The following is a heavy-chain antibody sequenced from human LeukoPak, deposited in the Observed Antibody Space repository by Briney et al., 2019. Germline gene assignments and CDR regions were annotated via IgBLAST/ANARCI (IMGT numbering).Heavy chain of an antibody. CDR3: ARELLIWTEINDAFDI. CDR2: IYTSGST. D-gene: IGHD3/OR15-3a*01. J-gene: IGHJ3*02. Sequence: PSETLSLTCTVSGGSISSSSYYWSWIRQPAGKGLEWIGRIYTSGSTNYNPSLKSRVTMSVDTSKNQFSLKLSSVTAADTAVYYCARELLIWTEINDAFDIWGQGTMVTVSS. CDR1: GGSISSSSYY. V-gene: IGHV4-61*02.